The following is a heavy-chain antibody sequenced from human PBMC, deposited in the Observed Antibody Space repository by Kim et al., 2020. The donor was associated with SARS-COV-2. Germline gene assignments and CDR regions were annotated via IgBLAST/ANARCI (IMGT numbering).Heavy chain of an antibody. CDR3: ARHSDSGDVILDAFDI. J-gene: IGHJ3*02. V-gene: IGHV3-48*03. Sequence: SVKGRFTIARDKAENALYLQMNSLKAEDTAVYDCARHSDSGDVILDAFDIWGQGTMVAVSS. D-gene: IGHD3-9*01.